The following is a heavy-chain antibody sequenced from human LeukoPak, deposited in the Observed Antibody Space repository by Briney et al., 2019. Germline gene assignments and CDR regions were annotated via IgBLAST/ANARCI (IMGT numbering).Heavy chain of an antibody. Sequence: GGSLRLSCVASGFTFSNSVMTWVRQAPGKGLEWVSSILGTGDYTYFANSVKGRFTISRDNSKNTLYLQMNSVRAGDTAIYYCAGGSKGTYDYWGQGTLVTVSS. D-gene: IGHD2-15*01. CDR1: GFTFSNSV. J-gene: IGHJ4*02. V-gene: IGHV3-23*01. CDR3: AGGSKGTYDY. CDR2: ILGTGDYT.